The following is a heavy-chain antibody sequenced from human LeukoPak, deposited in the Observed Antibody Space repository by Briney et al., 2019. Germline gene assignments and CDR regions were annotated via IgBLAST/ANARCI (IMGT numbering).Heavy chain of an antibody. V-gene: IGHV4-59*08. J-gene: IGHJ3*02. Sequence: PSETLSLTCTVSGGSISSYYWSWIRQPPGKGLDWMGYIYYSGSTNYNPSLKSRVTISVDTSKNQFSLKLSSVTAADTAVYYCARRVVVTAPAAFDIWGQGTMVTVSS. D-gene: IGHD2-21*02. CDR1: GGSISSYY. CDR2: IYYSGST. CDR3: ARRVVVTAPAAFDI.